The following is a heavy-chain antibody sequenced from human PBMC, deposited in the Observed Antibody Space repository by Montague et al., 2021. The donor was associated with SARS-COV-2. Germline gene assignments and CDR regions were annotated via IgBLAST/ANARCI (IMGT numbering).Heavy chain of an antibody. CDR1: GDSISSSNYY. D-gene: IGHD5-24*01. CDR2: ICYRGST. J-gene: IGHJ2*01. CDR3: ARNEEMATHVGWWFFDL. Sequence: SETLSLTCTVSGDSISSSNYYWSWIRQPPGKGLEWIGSICYRGSTYSTPSLQSSVTISGDTTMNQFSLKLSSVTAADTAVYDWARNEEMATHVGWWFFDLWGRGTLVTVSS. V-gene: IGHV4-39*01.